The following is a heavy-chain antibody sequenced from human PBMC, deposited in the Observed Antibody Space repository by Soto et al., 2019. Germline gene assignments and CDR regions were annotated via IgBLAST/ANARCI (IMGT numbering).Heavy chain of an antibody. Sequence: EVQLVESGGGLVQPGGSLRLSCAASGFTFSSYSMNWVRQAPGKGLEWVSYISSSSSTIYYADSVKGRFTISRDNPKNPLYLQMNSLRAEDTAVYYCRAGGGDHGTKPTYYYYYYYMDVWGKGTTVTVSS. CDR2: ISSSSSTI. CDR1: GFTFSSYS. D-gene: IGHD3-16*01. CDR3: RAGGGDHGTKPTYYYYYYYMDV. V-gene: IGHV3-48*01. J-gene: IGHJ6*03.